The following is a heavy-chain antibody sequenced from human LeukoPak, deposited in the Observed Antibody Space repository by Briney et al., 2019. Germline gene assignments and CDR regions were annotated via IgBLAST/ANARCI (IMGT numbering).Heavy chain of an antibody. D-gene: IGHD2-15*01. CDR2: ITGSGGTA. CDR3: AKNGDRGAYCSGGSCYPYYYYNMDV. Sequence: GGSLRLSCAASGFTFSSYGMSWVRQAPGKGLEWVSAITGSGGTAYYADSVKGRFTISRDNSKNTLYLQMNSLRAEDTAIYYCAKNGDRGAYCSGGSCYPYYYYNMDVWGKGTTVTISS. V-gene: IGHV3-23*01. CDR1: GFTFSSYG. J-gene: IGHJ6*03.